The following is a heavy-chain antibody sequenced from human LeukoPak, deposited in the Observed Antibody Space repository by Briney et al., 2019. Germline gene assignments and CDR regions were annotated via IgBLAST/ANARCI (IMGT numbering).Heavy chain of an antibody. V-gene: IGHV1-2*02. CDR3: TRIGDGYPY. D-gene: IGHD5-24*01. Sequence: GASVTVSCKASGYIFIAYYLHWVRQAPGKGPEWMGWIKADSGDKNYARKFQGRVTMTRDTSITTVYMDLSSLTSDDTAVYYCTRIGDGYPYWGQGSLVTVSS. J-gene: IGHJ4*02. CDR2: IKADSGDK. CDR1: GYIFIAYY.